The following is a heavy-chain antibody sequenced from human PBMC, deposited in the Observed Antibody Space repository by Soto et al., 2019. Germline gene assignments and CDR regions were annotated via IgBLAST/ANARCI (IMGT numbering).Heavy chain of an antibody. V-gene: IGHV3-23*01. J-gene: IGHJ4*02. CDR1: GFTFSLFA. Sequence: GGSLRLSCAASGFTFSLFAMSWVRQAPGKGLEWVSGISGSAGTTYYTDSLKGRFTISRDNSKNTLYLQMNSLRAEDTAVYYCANWGKSGSDFWGQGTLVTVSS. D-gene: IGHD3-16*01. CDR2: ISGSAGTT. CDR3: ANWGKSGSDF.